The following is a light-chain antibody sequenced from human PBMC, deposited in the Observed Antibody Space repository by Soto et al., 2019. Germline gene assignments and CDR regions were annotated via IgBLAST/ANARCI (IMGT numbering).Light chain of an antibody. V-gene: IGKV1D-12*01. CDR3: QQANSFPGT. CDR1: GDFSMG. J-gene: IGKJ3*01. Sequence: DIQKTHSTSCVSASGGDRVTNSCRASGDFSMGMAWYQQKPGKAPKLLIYAASSSQSGVPSRFSGSGSGTDFTLTISSLQPEDFATYYCQQANSFPGTFGPGTKVDIK. CDR2: AAS.